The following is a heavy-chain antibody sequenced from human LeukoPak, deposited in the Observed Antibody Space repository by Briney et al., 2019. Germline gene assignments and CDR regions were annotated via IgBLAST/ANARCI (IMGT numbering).Heavy chain of an antibody. CDR2: IYISGST. Sequence: SETLSLTCTVSGGSLRSYYWNWIRQPAGKGLEWIGRIYISGSTNYNPSLKSRVTMSGDTSKNQFSLNLSSVTAADTAVYYCARDGSIRGYYYGMDVWGQGTTVTVSS. J-gene: IGHJ6*02. D-gene: IGHD1-26*01. CDR3: ARDGSIRGYYYGMDV. V-gene: IGHV4-4*07. CDR1: GGSLRSYY.